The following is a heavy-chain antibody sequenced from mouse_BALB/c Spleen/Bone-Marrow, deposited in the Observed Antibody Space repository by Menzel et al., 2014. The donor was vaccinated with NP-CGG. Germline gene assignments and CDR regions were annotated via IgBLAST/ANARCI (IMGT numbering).Heavy chain of an antibody. V-gene: IGHV1-69*02. CDR1: GYTFTNYW. D-gene: IGHD1-1*02. J-gene: IGHJ2*01. CDR3: AIGNYFDY. CDR2: IEPSDSYT. Sequence: QVQLQQSGAEVVKPGASVKVSCKASGYTFTNYWMQWVKQKPGQGLEWIGEIEPSDSYTNYNQDFKGKATLTVDKSSSTAYMQLSSLTSEDSAVYYCAIGNYFDYWGQGTTLTVSS.